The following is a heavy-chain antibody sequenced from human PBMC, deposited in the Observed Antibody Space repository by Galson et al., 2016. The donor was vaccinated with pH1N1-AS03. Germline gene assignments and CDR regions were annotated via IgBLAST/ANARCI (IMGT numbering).Heavy chain of an antibody. Sequence: ETLSLTCTVSGGSVSSGHYYWSWIRQPPGKGLEWIGYIYHSGSTNYNPSLKSRVTISVDTSKNQFSLKLSSVTAADTAIYHCARLWFYGPYYFDYWGQGTLVTVSS. CDR1: GGSVSSGHYY. V-gene: IGHV4-61*01. J-gene: IGHJ4*02. CDR3: ARLWFYGPYYFDY. D-gene: IGHD2/OR15-2a*01. CDR2: IYHSGST.